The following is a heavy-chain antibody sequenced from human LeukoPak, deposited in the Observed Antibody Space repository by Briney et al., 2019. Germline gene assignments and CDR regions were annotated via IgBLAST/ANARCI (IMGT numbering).Heavy chain of an antibody. D-gene: IGHD6-19*01. V-gene: IGHV3-21*01. CDR3: ARDLAVAGSY. CDR2: ISGSSSYI. CDR1: GFTFSSYS. J-gene: IGHJ4*02. Sequence: GGSLRLSCAASGFTFSSYSMNWVRQAPGKGLEWVSSISGSSSYIYYADSVKGRFTISRDNAKNSLYLQMNSLRAEDTAVYYCARDLAVAGSYWGQGTLVTVSS.